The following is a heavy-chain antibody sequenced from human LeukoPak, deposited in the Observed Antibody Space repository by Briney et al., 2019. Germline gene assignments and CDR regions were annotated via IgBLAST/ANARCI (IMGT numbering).Heavy chain of an antibody. J-gene: IGHJ4*02. CDR3: ARIYIYGSPTSYFDY. CDR2: ISSSSSYI. D-gene: IGHD5-18*01. V-gene: IGHV3-21*01. CDR1: GFTFSSYS. Sequence: AGGSLRLSCAASGFTFSSYSMNWVRQAPGKGLEWVSSISSSSSYIYYADSVKGRFTISRDNAKNSLYLQMNSLRAEDTSVYYCARIYIYGSPTSYFDYWGQGTLVTVSS.